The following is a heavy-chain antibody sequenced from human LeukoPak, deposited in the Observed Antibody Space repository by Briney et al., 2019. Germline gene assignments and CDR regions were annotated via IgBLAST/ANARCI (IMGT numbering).Heavy chain of an antibody. V-gene: IGHV3-23*01. Sequence: GGSLRLSCADSRFTFSGYTMSWVRRAPGKGLEWVSTISGSGSSTYYADSVKGRFTISRDNSKNTLYLQTNSLRAEDTAVYYCARDLQDESKYFHHWGQGTLVTVSS. J-gene: IGHJ1*01. CDR3: ARDLQDESKYFHH. CDR1: RFTFSGYT. CDR2: ISGSGSST. D-gene: IGHD2-15*01.